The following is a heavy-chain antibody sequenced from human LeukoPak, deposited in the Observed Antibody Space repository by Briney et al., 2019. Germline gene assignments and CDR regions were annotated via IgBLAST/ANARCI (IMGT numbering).Heavy chain of an antibody. CDR1: GYTFTSYD. CDR2: TNPNSGNT. V-gene: IGHV1-8*03. D-gene: IGHD4-11*01. J-gene: IGHJ6*03. Sequence: ASVKVSCKASGYTFTSYDINWVRQATGQGLEWMGWTNPNSGNTGYAQKFQGRVTITRNTSISTAYMELSSLRSEDTAVYYCARVTVNENYYYYMDVWGKGTTVTVSS. CDR3: ARVTVNENYYYYMDV.